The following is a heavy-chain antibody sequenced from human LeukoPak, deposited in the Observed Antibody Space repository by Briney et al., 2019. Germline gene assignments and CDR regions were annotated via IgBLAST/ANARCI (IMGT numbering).Heavy chain of an antibody. V-gene: IGHV4-34*01. CDR3: ARRVKPQYYYDSSGYYRH. D-gene: IGHD3-22*01. J-gene: IGHJ4*02. CDR1: GGSFSGYY. CDR2: INHSGST. Sequence: SETLSLTCAVYGGSFSGYYWSWIRQPPGKGLEWIGEINHSGSTNYNPSLKSRVTISVDTSKSQFSLKLSSVTAAETAVYYCARRVKPQYYYDSSGYYRHWGQGTLVTVSS.